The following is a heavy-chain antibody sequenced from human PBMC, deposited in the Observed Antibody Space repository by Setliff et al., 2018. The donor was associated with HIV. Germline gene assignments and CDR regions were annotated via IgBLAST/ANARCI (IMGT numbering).Heavy chain of an antibody. CDR2: IIPMYGVA. D-gene: IGHD2-15*01. CDR3: ALPYCGGGNCWSSASLPPAGWFDP. J-gene: IGHJ5*02. V-gene: IGHV1-69*05. Sequence: SVKVSCKASGGTFSSYVIXGVRQAPGQGPXXXGGIIPMYGVANYAQKFQGRVTITTDESTSTAYMELSSLGSEDTAVYYCALPYCGGGNCWSSASLPPAGWFDPWGQGTLVTVSS. CDR1: GGTFSSYV.